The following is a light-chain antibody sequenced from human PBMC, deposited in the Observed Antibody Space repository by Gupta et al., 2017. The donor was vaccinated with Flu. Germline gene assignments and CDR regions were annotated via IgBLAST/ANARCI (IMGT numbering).Light chain of an antibody. J-gene: IGLJ3*02. CDR3: QTWGASTWV. CDR2: INSDGSH. Sequence: QPVLTQSPSASASLGASVKLTFTLSSGHSSYAIAWHQQQPEKGPRYLMKINSDGSHTKGDGIPDRFSGSSSGAERHLTISSLQSEDEADYYCQTWGASTWVFGGGTKLTVL. V-gene: IGLV4-69*01. CDR1: SGHSSYA.